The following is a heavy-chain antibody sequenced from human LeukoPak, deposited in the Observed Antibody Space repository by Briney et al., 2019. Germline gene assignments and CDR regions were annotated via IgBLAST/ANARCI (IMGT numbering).Heavy chain of an antibody. D-gene: IGHD1-26*01. J-gene: IGHJ4*02. CDR2: IKSKTDGGTT. V-gene: IGHV3-15*01. CDR3: TTGAPRAYSGSYSNC. CDR1: GMLVSNAW. Sequence: PGGSLRLSCTASGMLVSNAWMSWVRQAPGKGLEWVGRIKSKTDGGTTDYAAPVKGRFTISRDDSQNTLYLQMNSLKTEDTAVYYCTTGAPRAYSGSYSNCWGQGTLVTVSS.